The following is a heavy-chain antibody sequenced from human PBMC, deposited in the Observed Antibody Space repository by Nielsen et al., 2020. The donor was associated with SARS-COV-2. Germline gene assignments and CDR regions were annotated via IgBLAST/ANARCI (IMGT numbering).Heavy chain of an antibody. D-gene: IGHD6-19*01. CDR2: ISAYNGNT. Sequence: ASVKVSCKASGYTFTSYAMHWVRQAPGQGLEWMGWISAYNGNTNYAQKLQGRVTMTTDTSTSTAYMELRSLRSDDTAVYYCARDEQWLVLPFQHWGQGTLVTVSS. V-gene: IGHV1-18*01. J-gene: IGHJ1*01. CDR1: GYTFTSYA. CDR3: ARDEQWLVLPFQH.